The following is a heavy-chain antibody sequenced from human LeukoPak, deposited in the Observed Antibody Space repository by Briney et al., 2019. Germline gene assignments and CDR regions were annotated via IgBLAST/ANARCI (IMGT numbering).Heavy chain of an antibody. CDR1: GFTFSNHA. CDR2: ILASGGGDST. J-gene: IGHJ4*02. CDR3: AKDGPWRPAAE. V-gene: IGHV3-23*01. Sequence: GSLRLSCAASGFTFSNHAMSWVRQAPGKGLEWVSAILASGGGDSTYTADSMKGRFTISRDNSKDMLYLQIDSLRAEDTAIYFCAKDGPWRPAAEWGRGVLLTVSS. D-gene: IGHD2-2*01.